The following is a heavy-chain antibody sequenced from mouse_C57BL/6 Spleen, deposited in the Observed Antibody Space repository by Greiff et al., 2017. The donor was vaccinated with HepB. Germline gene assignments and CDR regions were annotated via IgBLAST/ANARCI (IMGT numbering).Heavy chain of an antibody. V-gene: IGHV1-15*01. Sequence: QVQLQQSGAELVRPGASVTLSCKASGYTFTDYEMHWVKQTPVHGLEWIGAIDPETGGTAYNQKFKGKAILTADKSSSTAYMELRSLTSEDSAVYYCTRDSIYYYGRVDYWGQGTTLTVSS. CDR3: TRDSIYYYGRVDY. CDR1: GYTFTDYE. CDR2: IDPETGGT. J-gene: IGHJ2*01. D-gene: IGHD1-1*01.